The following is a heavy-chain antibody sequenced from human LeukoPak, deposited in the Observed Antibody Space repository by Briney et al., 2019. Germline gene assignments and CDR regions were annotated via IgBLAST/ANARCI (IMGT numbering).Heavy chain of an antibody. CDR2: ISGSGGST. V-gene: IGHV3-23*01. Sequence: GGSLRLSCAASGFTFSSYAMSRVRQAPGKGLEWVSAISGSGGSTYYADSVKGRFTISRDNSKNTLYLQMNSLRAEDTAVYYCAKDLGVVRFLEWSIDYWGQGTLVTVSS. J-gene: IGHJ4*02. CDR1: GFTFSSYA. CDR3: AKDLGVVRFLEWSIDY. D-gene: IGHD3-3*01.